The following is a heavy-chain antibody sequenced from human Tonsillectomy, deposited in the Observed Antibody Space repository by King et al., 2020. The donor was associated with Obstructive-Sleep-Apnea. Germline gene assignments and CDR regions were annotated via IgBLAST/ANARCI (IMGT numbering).Heavy chain of an antibody. V-gene: IGHV4-39*07. J-gene: IGHJ4*02. Sequence: QLQESGPGLVKPSETLSLTCTVSGGSISSSSYYWGWIRQPPGKGLEWIGSFYYSGNTYYNPSLKSRVTISVDTSKNQFSLKLSSVTAADTAVYYCVRDRSGYSYGYAVYGGQGTLVTVSS. CDR1: GGSISSSSYY. CDR2: FYYSGNT. CDR3: VRDRSGYSYGYAVY. D-gene: IGHD5-18*01.